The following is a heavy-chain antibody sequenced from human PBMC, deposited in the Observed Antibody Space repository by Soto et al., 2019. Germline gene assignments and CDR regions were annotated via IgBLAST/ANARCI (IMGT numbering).Heavy chain of an antibody. J-gene: IGHJ4*02. V-gene: IGHV1-69*13. CDR2: IIPIFGTA. CDR3: ARDLLGSYGDYVFDY. Sequence: APVKVTCKASGGTFSSYAISWVRQAPGQGLEWMGGIIPIFGTANYAQKFQGRVTITADESTSTAYMELSSLRSEDTAVYYCARDLLGSYGDYVFDYWGQGTLVTVSS. CDR1: GGTFSSYA. D-gene: IGHD4-17*01.